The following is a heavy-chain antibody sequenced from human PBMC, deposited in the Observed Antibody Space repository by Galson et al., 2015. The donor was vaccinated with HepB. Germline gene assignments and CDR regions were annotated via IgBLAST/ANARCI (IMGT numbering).Heavy chain of an antibody. CDR1: GFTFSSYA. V-gene: IGHV3-23*01. D-gene: IGHD3-22*01. CDR3: AKEVRAGASSGFFDL. CDR2: ISGAGGSR. J-gene: IGHJ2*01. Sequence: SLRLSCAVSGFTFSSYAMSWVRQAPGKGLEWVSAISGAGGSRYYADSVKGRFTISRDNSKNTLYVQMDSLRAEDTAVYYCAKEVRAGASSGFFDLWGRGTLVTVSS.